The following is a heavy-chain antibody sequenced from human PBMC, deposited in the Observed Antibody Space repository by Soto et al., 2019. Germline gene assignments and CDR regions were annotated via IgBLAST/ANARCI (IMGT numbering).Heavy chain of an antibody. CDR1: GGTFSSYA. J-gene: IGHJ3*02. Sequence: QVQLVQSGAEVKKPGSSVKVSCKASGGTFSSYAISWVRQAPGQGLEWMGGIIPIFGTANYAQKFQGRVTITADESTSTAYMELSSRRSEDTAVYYCARIHSGSYLGGVTAFDIWGQGTMVTVSS. CDR2: IIPIFGTA. CDR3: ARIHSGSYLGGVTAFDI. V-gene: IGHV1-69*01. D-gene: IGHD1-26*01.